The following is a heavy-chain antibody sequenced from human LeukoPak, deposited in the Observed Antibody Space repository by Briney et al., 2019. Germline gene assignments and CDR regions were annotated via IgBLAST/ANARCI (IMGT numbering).Heavy chain of an antibody. CDR1: GFTFSSYA. J-gene: IGHJ3*02. CDR3: AKAHGGSGSYGLIDAFDI. Sequence: GRTLRLSCAASGFTFSSYAMHWVRQAPGKGLEWVALIPYDGSNKYYADSVKGRFTVSRDNPKNTLYLQMNSLRAEDTAVYYCAKAHGGSGSYGLIDAFDIWGQGTMVTVSS. V-gene: IGHV3-30*04. D-gene: IGHD3-10*01. CDR2: IPYDGSNK.